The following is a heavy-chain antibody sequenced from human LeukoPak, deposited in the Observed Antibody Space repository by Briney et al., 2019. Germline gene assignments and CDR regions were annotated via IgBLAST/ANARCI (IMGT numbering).Heavy chain of an antibody. D-gene: IGHD6-6*01. CDR3: AKFWEYSSSSPIDY. Sequence: GGSPRLSCAVSGFTFSDYYMSWIRQAPGKGLEWAAVISYDGSNKYYADSVKGRFTISRGNSKNTLYLQMNSLRAEDTAVYYCAKFWEYSSSSPIDYWGQGTLVTVSS. CDR1: GFTFSDYY. CDR2: ISYDGSNK. J-gene: IGHJ4*02. V-gene: IGHV3-30*18.